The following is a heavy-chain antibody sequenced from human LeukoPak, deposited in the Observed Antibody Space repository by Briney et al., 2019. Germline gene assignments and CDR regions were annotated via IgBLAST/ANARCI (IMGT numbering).Heavy chain of an antibody. D-gene: IGHD6-13*01. CDR1: GFTFSSYG. Sequence: PGGSLRLSCAASGFTFSSYGMNWVRQAPGKGLEWVSSISSSSSYIYYADSVKGRFTISRDNAKNSLYLQMNSLRAEDTAVYYCARDSSSWYNYGMDVWGKGTTVTVSS. V-gene: IGHV3-21*01. CDR3: ARDSSSWYNYGMDV. J-gene: IGHJ6*04. CDR2: ISSSSSYI.